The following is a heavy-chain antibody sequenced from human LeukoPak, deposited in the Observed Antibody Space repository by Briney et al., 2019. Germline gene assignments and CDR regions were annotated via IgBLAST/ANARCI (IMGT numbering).Heavy chain of an antibody. CDR3: ARFGLTSSLDY. Sequence: NLGESLKISCKGSGYSFTSYWIGWVRQMPGKGLEWMGLIYPGDSDTRYSPSFQGQVTMSVDKSISTAYLQWSSLRASDTAMYFCARFGLTSSLDYWGQGTLVTVSS. CDR2: IYPGDSDT. D-gene: IGHD2-2*01. CDR1: GYSFTSYW. V-gene: IGHV5-51*01. J-gene: IGHJ4*02.